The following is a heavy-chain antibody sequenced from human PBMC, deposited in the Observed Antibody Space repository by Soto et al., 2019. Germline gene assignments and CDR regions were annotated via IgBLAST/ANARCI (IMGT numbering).Heavy chain of an antibody. V-gene: IGHV1-69*06. CDR3: ARAVDSSSYYYGMDV. CDR2: IIPIFGTA. D-gene: IGHD6-6*01. CDR1: GGTFSSYA. J-gene: IGHJ6*02. Sequence: VASVKVSCKASGGTFSSYAISWVRQAPGQGLEWMGGIIPIFGTANYAQKFQGRVTITADKSTSTAYMELSSLRSEDTAVYYCARAVDSSSYYYGMDVWGQGTTVTVSS.